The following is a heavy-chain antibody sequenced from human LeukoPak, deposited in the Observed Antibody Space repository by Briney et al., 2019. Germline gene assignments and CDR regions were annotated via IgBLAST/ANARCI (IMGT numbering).Heavy chain of an antibody. CDR3: ARGVDGYNFDY. V-gene: IGHV3-13*01. D-gene: IGHD5-24*01. CDR2: IGTAGYT. J-gene: IGHJ4*02. Sequence: XATXXXXEWVSAIGTAGYTYYPGSVKGRFTISRENAKTSLYLQMNSLRAGDTAVYYCARGVDGYNFDYWGQGTLVTVSS.